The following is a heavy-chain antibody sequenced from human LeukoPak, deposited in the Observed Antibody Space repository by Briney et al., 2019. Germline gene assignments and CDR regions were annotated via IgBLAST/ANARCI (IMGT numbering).Heavy chain of an antibody. CDR2: ISVSLI. J-gene: IGHJ4*02. V-gene: IGHV3-48*02. CDR3: ARGRYSSSWYFDY. Sequence: GGSLRLSCAASGFTLSTYSMNWVRQAPGKGPEWVSYISVSLIYYAESVKGRFTISRDNAKNSLYLQMNSLRDEDTAVYYCARGRYSSSWYFDYWGQGTLVTVSS. CDR1: GFTLSTYS. D-gene: IGHD6-13*01.